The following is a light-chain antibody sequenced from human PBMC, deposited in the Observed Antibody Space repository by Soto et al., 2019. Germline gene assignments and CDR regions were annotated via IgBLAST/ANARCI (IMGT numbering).Light chain of an antibody. V-gene: IGKV3-11*01. CDR3: QQRNNWPLT. CDR1: RSISTY. CDR2: EAL. Sequence: ETVLTQSPATVSLSPGERATLSCRASRSISTYLAWYQQKPGQAPRLLIYEALNRATGIPARFSGSGSGTDFTLTISSLEPEDFAVYYRQQRNNWPLTFGGGTKVDIK. J-gene: IGKJ4*02.